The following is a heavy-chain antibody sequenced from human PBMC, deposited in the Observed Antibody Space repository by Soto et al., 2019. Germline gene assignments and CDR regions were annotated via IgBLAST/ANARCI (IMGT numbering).Heavy chain of an antibody. D-gene: IGHD6-13*01. J-gene: IGHJ4*02. CDR3: ARVSIAAAGIFDY. Sequence: QVQLQESGPGLVKPSETLSLTCTVSGGSVSSGSYYWSWIRQPPGKGLEWIGYIYYSGSTNYNPSLRGRVTISVDTSKNQFSLKLSSVTAADTAVYYCARVSIAAAGIFDYWGQGTLVTVSS. CDR2: IYYSGST. CDR1: GGSVSSGSYY. V-gene: IGHV4-61*01.